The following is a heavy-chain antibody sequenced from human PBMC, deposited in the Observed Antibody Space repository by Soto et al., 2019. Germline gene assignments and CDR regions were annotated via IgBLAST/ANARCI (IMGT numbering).Heavy chain of an antibody. V-gene: IGHV4-61*01. CDR2: IYYSGGT. D-gene: IGHD5-18*01. Sequence: ETLSVTGHVSGASVSSGSYYRSWIRQPPGKGLEWIGYIYYSGGTNYNPSLKSRVTISVDTSKNQFSLKLSSVTAADTAVYYCARGGGVTATFDYWGQGTLVTV. J-gene: IGHJ4*02. CDR1: GASVSSGSYY. CDR3: ARGGGVTATFDY.